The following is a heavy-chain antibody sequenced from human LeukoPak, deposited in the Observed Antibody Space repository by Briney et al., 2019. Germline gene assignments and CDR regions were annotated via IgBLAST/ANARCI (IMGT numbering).Heavy chain of an antibody. Sequence: ASVKVSCKASGYTFSSCGITWVRQAPGQGLEWMGWISAYNGNTNYAQKLQGRVTMTTDTSTSTAYMELRSLRSDDTAVYYCARKRYYYDSSGYYDFDYWGQGTLLTVSS. CDR1: GYTFSSCG. CDR3: ARKRYYYDSSGYYDFDY. CDR2: ISAYNGNT. J-gene: IGHJ4*02. D-gene: IGHD3-22*01. V-gene: IGHV1-18*01.